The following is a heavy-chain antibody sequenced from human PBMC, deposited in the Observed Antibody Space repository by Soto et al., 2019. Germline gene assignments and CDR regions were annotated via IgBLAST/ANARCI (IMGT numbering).Heavy chain of an antibody. V-gene: IGHV1-58*01. CDR1: GYTFTSHA. J-gene: IGHJ6*02. CDR2: IFVGSSNT. CDR3: ASYGYSYGYSLGYYYGMDV. D-gene: IGHD5-18*01. Sequence: AAVKVSCKDSGYTFTSHAVQRVRQARGQRSEWVGLIFVGSSNTNYTQKFQQRVTIPRDMSTSTAYMELSSLRSDDTAVYYCASYGYSYGYSLGYYYGMDVWGQGTTVTVSS.